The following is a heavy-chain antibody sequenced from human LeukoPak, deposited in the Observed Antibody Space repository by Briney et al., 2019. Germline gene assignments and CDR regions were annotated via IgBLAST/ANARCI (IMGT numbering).Heavy chain of an antibody. CDR3: ARGYYYRRGSLLY. J-gene: IGHJ4*02. V-gene: IGHV3-64*01. CDR2: ISSNGGST. CDR1: GFTFSSYA. Sequence: GGSLRLSCAASGFTFSSYAMHWVRQAPGKGLEYVSAISSNGGSTYYANSVKGRFTISRDNSKNTLYLQMGSLRAEDMAVYYCARGYYYRRGSLLYWGQGTLVTVSS. D-gene: IGHD3-22*01.